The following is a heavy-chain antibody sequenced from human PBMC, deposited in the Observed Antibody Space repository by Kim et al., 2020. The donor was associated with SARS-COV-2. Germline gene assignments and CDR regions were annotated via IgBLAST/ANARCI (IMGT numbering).Heavy chain of an antibody. V-gene: IGHV4-38-2*02. CDR3: ASWDGDYQRDDAFDI. D-gene: IGHD4-17*01. Sequence: SETLSLTCTVSGYSISSGYYWGWIRQPPGKGLEWIGSIYHSGSTYYNPSLKSRVTISVDTSKNQFSLKLSSVTAADTAVYYCASWDGDYQRDDAFDIWGQGTMVTVSS. CDR1: GYSISSGYY. CDR2: IYHSGST. J-gene: IGHJ3*02.